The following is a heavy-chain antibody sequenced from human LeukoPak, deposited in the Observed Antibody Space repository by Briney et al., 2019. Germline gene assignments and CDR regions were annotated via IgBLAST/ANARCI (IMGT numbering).Heavy chain of an antibody. CDR1: GFTFSSYA. J-gene: IGHJ4*02. V-gene: IGHV3-23*01. D-gene: IGHD1-26*01. Sequence: GGSLRLSCAASGFTFSSYAMSWVRQAPGKGLEWVSAISGSGGSTYYADSVKGRFTISRDNSKNTLYLQMNSLRAEDTAVYYCARGDGSQSTYYFDYWGQGTLVTVSS. CDR3: ARGDGSQSTYYFDY. CDR2: ISGSGGST.